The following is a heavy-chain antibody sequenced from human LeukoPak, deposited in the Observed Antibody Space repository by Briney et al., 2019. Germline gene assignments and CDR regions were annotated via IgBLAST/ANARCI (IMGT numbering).Heavy chain of an antibody. CDR2: TNGDGSDT. J-gene: IGHJ4*02. V-gene: IGHV3-74*01. D-gene: IGHD5-18*01. Sequence: PGGSLRLSCAASGFTLSNSWMHWVRHAPGKGLVWVSRTNGDGSDTSYADSVKGRFTISRDSATNTLYLQMNSLRAEDTAIYYCVRDGEYSHGIDFDYWGQGTLVTVST. CDR1: GFTLSNSW. CDR3: VRDGEYSHGIDFDY.